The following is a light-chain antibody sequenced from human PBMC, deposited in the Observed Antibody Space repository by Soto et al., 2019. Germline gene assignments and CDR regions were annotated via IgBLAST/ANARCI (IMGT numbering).Light chain of an antibody. V-gene: IGKV1-27*01. CDR2: AAS. Sequence: DIQMTQSPSSLSASVGDRVTITCRASQGINNFVAWYQQKPGEVPKLLIYAASTLQSGVPSRFSGSGFGTDFLLTISSLEPEDVATYYCQKYDSVPLTFGGGTTVEIK. CDR3: QKYDSVPLT. CDR1: QGINNF. J-gene: IGKJ4*01.